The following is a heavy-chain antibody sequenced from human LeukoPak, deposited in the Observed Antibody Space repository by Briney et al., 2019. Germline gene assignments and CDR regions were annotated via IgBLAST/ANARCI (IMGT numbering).Heavy chain of an antibody. J-gene: IGHJ4*02. CDR2: IYYSGST. CDR1: GGSISSYY. V-gene: IGHV4-59*01. CDR3: ASSSGNSSGRYPPEVWHLDY. Sequence: SETLSLTCTVSGGSISSYYWSWIRQPPGKGLEWIGYIYYSGSTNYNPSLKSRVTISVDTSKNQFSLKLSSVTAADTAVYYCASSSGNSSGRYPPEVWHLDYSGQGTLVTVSS. D-gene: IGHD6-19*01.